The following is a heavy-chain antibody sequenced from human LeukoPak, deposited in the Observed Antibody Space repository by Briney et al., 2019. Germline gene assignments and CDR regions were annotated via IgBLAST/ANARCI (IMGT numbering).Heavy chain of an antibody. CDR1: GYTFTSYG. Sequence: GASVKVSCKASGYTFTSYGISWVRQAPGQGLEWMGWISAYNGNTNYAQKLQGRVTMTTDTSTSTAYMELRSLRSDDTAVYYCAREYSSSSASYYYYMDVWGKGTTVTVSS. CDR2: ISAYNGNT. J-gene: IGHJ6*03. D-gene: IGHD6-6*01. CDR3: AREYSSSSASYYYYMDV. V-gene: IGHV1-18*01.